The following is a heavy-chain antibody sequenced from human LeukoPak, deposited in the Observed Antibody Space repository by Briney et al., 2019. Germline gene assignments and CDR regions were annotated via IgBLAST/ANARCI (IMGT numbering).Heavy chain of an antibody. V-gene: IGHV1-2*02. Sequence: GGSLRLSCAASGFTFSTYGMHWVRQAPGQGLEWMGWINPNSGGTNYAQKFQGRVTMTRDTSISTAYMELSRLRSDDTAVYYCARDRRRGYGDYGRELDYWGQGTLVTVSS. CDR1: GFTFSTYG. D-gene: IGHD4-17*01. CDR3: ARDRRRGYGDYGRELDY. CDR2: INPNSGGT. J-gene: IGHJ4*02.